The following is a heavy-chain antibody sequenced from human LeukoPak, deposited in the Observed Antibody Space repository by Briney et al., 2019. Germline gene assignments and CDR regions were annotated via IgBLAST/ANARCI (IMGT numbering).Heavy chain of an antibody. CDR3: ARQEWLLHFDI. V-gene: IGHV5-51*01. CDR2: IYPGDCDT. CDR1: GYSFTSYW. J-gene: IGHJ3*02. D-gene: IGHD3-3*01. Sequence: RGESPKITCKGSGYSFTSYWIGWVRQMPGKGLEWMGIIYPGDCDTRYSPSFQGQVTISADKSISTAYLQWSSLKASDTAMYYCARQEWLLHFDIWGQGTMVTVSS.